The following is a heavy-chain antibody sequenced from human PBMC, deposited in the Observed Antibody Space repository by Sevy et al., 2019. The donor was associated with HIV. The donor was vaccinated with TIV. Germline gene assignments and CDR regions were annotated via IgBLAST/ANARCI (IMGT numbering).Heavy chain of an antibody. CDR1: GYTFTTYY. V-gene: IGHV1-46*01. J-gene: IGHJ4*02. CDR3: ARTRTCGGSCYYFDY. CDR2: INPSGGYT. Sequence: ASVKVSCKTSGYTFTTYYMHWVRQAPGQGLEWMGLINPSGGYTSNAQKFQGRVTMTSDTSATTVHMELRSLTSEDSAIYYRARTRTCGGSCYYFDYWGQGTQVTVSS. D-gene: IGHD2-15*01.